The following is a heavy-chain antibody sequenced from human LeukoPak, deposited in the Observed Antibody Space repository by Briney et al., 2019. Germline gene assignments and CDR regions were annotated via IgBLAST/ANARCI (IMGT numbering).Heavy chain of an antibody. Sequence: PGGSLRLSCAASGFTFSSYAMSWVRQAPGKGLEWVSGISGSGVSTHYADSVKGRFTISRDTSKNTLYLQMNSLRAEDTAVYYCTSHGGYSGSYYLDYWGQGTLGTVSS. CDR1: GFTFSSYA. D-gene: IGHD1-26*01. CDR2: ISGSGVST. CDR3: TSHGGYSGSYYLDY. J-gene: IGHJ4*02. V-gene: IGHV3-23*01.